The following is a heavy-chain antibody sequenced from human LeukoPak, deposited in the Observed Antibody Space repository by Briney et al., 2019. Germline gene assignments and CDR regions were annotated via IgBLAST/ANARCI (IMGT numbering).Heavy chain of an antibody. CDR2: KYHTGST. V-gene: IGHV4-38-2*02. J-gene: IGHJ3*01. CDR3: ARDGQLYRGSNCYSVDA. CDR1: GYSISRGFH. D-gene: IGHD2-2*02. Sequence: SETLSLTCTVSGYSISRGFHWGWIRQPPGKGLEWIGSKYHTGSTYYNPSLRSRVTISVDSSKNQFSLKLSSVTAADTAVYYCARDGQLYRGSNCYSVDAWGQGTMVTVSS.